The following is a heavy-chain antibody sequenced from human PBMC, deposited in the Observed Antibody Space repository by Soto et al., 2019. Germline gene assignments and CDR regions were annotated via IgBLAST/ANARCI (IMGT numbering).Heavy chain of an antibody. CDR2: IKQDGSEK. CDR1: GFTFSNYW. Sequence: GGSLRLSCAASGFTFSNYWMSWVRQAPGKGLEWVANIKQDGSEKYYVDSVKGRFTISRDYAKNSLYLQMNSLRAEDTAVYYCARMGTGGFGYWGKGTLVTVSS. J-gene: IGHJ4*02. D-gene: IGHD1-1*01. V-gene: IGHV3-7*01. CDR3: ARMGTGGFGY.